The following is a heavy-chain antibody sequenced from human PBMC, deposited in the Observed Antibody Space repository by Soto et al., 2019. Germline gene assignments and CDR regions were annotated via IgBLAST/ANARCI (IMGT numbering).Heavy chain of an antibody. CDR2: IIPIFGTA. J-gene: IGHJ5*02. D-gene: IGHD3-3*01. Sequence: QVQLVQSGAEVKKPGSSVKVSCKASGGTFSSYAISWVRQAPGQGLEWMGGIIPIFGTANYAQKFQGRVTITADKSKSTAYMELSSLRSEDTAVYYCARNLGGDCDFWSGYDIWFDRWGQGTLVTVSS. CDR3: ARNLGGDCDFWSGYDIWFDR. V-gene: IGHV1-69*06. CDR1: GGTFSSYA.